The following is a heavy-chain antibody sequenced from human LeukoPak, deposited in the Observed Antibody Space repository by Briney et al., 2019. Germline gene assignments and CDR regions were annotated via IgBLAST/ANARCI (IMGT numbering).Heavy chain of an antibody. CDR1: GYTLTELS. D-gene: IGHD4-23*01. Sequence: ASVKVSCKVSGYTLTELSMHCVRQAPGKGLEWMGGFDPEDGETINAQKFQGRVTMTEDTSTDTAYMELSSLRSEDTAVYYCASMTTVVTGVDYWGQGTLVTVSS. J-gene: IGHJ4*02. V-gene: IGHV1-24*01. CDR3: ASMTTVVTGVDY. CDR2: FDPEDGET.